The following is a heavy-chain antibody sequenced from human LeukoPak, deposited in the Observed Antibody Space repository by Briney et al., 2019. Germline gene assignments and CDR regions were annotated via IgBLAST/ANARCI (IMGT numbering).Heavy chain of an antibody. CDR2: IYPGDSDT. CDR1: GYRFTSYW. J-gene: IGHJ4*02. Sequence: GEALQISCKGSGYRFTSYWIGWVRPVPGKGLEWMVIIYPGDSDTRYSPSFQGQVTISADKSIRTAYLQWSSLKASDTAMYYCACLDTAMVTILFDYWGQGTLGTVSS. V-gene: IGHV5-51*01. D-gene: IGHD5-18*01. CDR3: ACLDTAMVTILFDY.